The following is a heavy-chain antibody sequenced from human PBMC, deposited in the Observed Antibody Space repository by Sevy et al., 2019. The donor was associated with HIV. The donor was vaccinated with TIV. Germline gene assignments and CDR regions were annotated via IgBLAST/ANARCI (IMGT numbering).Heavy chain of an antibody. CDR1: GYSISSGYY. V-gene: IGHV4-38-2*02. Sequence: SETLSLTCTVSGYSISSGYYWGWIRQPPGKGLEWIGSIYHSGSTYYNPSLKSRVTISVDTSKNQFSLKLSSVTAADTAVYYYARDRTYYYDSSGSDYWGQGTLVTVSS. CDR3: ARDRTYYYDSSGSDY. J-gene: IGHJ4*02. D-gene: IGHD3-22*01. CDR2: IYHSGST.